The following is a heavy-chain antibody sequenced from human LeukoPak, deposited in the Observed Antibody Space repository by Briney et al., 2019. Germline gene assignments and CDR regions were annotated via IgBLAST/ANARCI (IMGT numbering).Heavy chain of an antibody. V-gene: IGHV3-30*02. CDR3: AKDRYSTSSTFTVNPFDY. CDR1: GFTFSSYG. Sequence: GGSLRLSGAASGFTFSSYGMNWVRQAPGKGLEWVAFIRFDGRDKYYADSVKGRFTISRDNSKSTLDLQMNSLRVEDTAVYYCAKDRYSTSSTFTVNPFDYWGQGILVTVSS. CDR2: IRFDGRDK. J-gene: IGHJ4*02. D-gene: IGHD2-2*01.